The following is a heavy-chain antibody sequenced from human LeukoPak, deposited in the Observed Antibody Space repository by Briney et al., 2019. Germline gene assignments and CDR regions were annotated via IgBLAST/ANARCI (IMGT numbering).Heavy chain of an antibody. Sequence: GGSLRLSCAASGFTFSNAWMSWVRQAPGKGLEWVGRIKSKTGGGTTDYAAPVKGRFTISRDDSKNTLYLQMNSLKTEDTAVYYCTTEVWYGSGSYYKVPDYWGQGTLVTVSS. CDR3: TTEVWYGSGSYYKVPDY. CDR2: IKSKTGGGTT. J-gene: IGHJ4*02. V-gene: IGHV3-15*01. D-gene: IGHD3-10*01. CDR1: GFTFSNAW.